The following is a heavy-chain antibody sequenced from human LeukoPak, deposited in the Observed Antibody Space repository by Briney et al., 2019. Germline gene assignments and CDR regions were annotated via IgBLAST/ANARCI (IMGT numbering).Heavy chain of an antibody. Sequence: KPSQTLSLTCTVSGASISSGDYNWSWIRQPPGKGLEWIGYIYYSGTTYYNPSLKSRITISVDTSKNQFSLKLSSVTTADTAVYYCARDDQFRWFDYWGQGTLVTVSS. CDR2: IYYSGTT. CDR1: GASISSGDYN. J-gene: IGHJ4*02. CDR3: ARDDQFRWFDY. D-gene: IGHD2-21*01. V-gene: IGHV4-30-4*08.